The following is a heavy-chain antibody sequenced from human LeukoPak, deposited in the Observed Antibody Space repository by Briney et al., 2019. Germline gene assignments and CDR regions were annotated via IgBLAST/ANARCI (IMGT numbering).Heavy chain of an antibody. J-gene: IGHJ4*02. CDR1: GGSISSYY. CDR3: ARDRPGGSSLDY. Sequence: SETLSLTCTVSGGSISSYYWSWIRQPPGKGLEWIGYIDYSGSTTYNPSLKSRVTISIDTSKNQFSLKLSSVTAADTAVYYCARDRPGGSSLDYWGQGTLVTVSS. D-gene: IGHD6-13*01. CDR2: IDYSGST. V-gene: IGHV4-59*01.